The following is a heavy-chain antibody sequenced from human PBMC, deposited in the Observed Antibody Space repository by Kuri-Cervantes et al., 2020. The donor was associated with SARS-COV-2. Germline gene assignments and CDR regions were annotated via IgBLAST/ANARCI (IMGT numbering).Heavy chain of an antibody. J-gene: IGHJ4*02. CDR3: ARAAYCGGDCYYYFDY. D-gene: IGHD2-21*01. V-gene: IGHV4-59*01. CDR2: IYYSGST. CDR1: GGSISSYY. Sequence: SETLSLTCTVSGGSISSYYWSWIRQPPGKGLEWIGYIYYSGSTNYNPSLKSRVTISVDTSKNQFSLKLSSVTAADTAVHYCARAAYCGGDCYYYFDYWGQGTLVTVSS.